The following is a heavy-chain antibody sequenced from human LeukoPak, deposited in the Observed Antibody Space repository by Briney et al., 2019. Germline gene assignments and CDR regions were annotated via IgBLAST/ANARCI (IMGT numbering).Heavy chain of an antibody. V-gene: IGHV3-64D*06. D-gene: IGHD3-10*01. J-gene: IGHJ4*02. Sequence: AVGSLRLSCSASGFTFSRYAMHWVRQAPGKGLEYVSAISSNGGSTYYADSVKGRFTISRDNSRNTLHLQMSSLRVEDTAVYYCVKDSSSGSYFDYWGQGTLVTVSS. CDR3: VKDSSSGSYFDY. CDR2: ISSNGGST. CDR1: GFTFSRYA.